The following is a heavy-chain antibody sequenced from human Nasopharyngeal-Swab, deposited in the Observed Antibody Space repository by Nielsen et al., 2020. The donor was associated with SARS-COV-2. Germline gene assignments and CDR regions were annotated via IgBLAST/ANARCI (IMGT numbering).Heavy chain of an antibody. D-gene: IGHD2-15*01. V-gene: IGHV4-59*01. J-gene: IGHJ6*03. CDR2: IYYRGST. Sequence: WIRQPQGKGMEWIGYIYYRGSTKYNPSLKSRVTISVDTSKNQFSLKLSSVTAADTAVYYCARGYCSGGSCYRYYYYYYMDVWGKGTTVTVSS. CDR3: ARGYCSGGSCYRYYYYYYMDV.